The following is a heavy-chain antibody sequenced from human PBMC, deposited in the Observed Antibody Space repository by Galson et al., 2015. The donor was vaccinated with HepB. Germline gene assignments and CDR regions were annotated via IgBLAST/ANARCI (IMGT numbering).Heavy chain of an antibody. CDR3: AAGHYYGSGIAGMDV. V-gene: IGHV1-58*02. CDR2: IVVGSGNT. Sequence: SVKVSCKASGFTFINSAIQWVRQARGQRLEWIGWIVVGSGNTNYARKFLERVTITRDMSTSTAYMELSSLRSEDTVVYYCAAGHYYGSGIAGMDVWGQGSTVSVSS. CDR1: GFTFINSA. D-gene: IGHD3-10*01. J-gene: IGHJ6*02.